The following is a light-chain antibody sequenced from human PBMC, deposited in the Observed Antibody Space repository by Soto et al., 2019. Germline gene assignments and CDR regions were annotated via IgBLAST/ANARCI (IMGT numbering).Light chain of an antibody. V-gene: IGKV3-11*01. CDR1: QSVSSY. Sequence: EIVLTQSPATLSLSPGERATLSCRASQSVSSYLAWYQQKPGQPPRLLIYDASNRATGIPARFSGSGSGTEFTLTISSLQSEDFAVYYCQQYNNWPPTFGQGTKVDIK. CDR2: DAS. J-gene: IGKJ1*01. CDR3: QQYNNWPPT.